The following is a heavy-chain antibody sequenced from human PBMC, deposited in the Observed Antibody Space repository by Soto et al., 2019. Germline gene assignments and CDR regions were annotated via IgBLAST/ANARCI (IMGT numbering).Heavy chain of an antibody. CDR3: ARATNDSSTYYLDY. Sequence: QVQLQESGPGLVKPSQTLSLTCTVSGSSISGGDYYWTWIRQPPGKCLEWIGSIYYTGNTYSNPSLESRLSISVDPSNNQFALRLTSVTAPDTAIYYCARATNDSSTYYLDYWGQGTLVTVSS. V-gene: IGHV4-30-4*01. D-gene: IGHD2-2*01. CDR1: GSSISGGDYY. CDR2: IYYTGNT. J-gene: IGHJ4*02.